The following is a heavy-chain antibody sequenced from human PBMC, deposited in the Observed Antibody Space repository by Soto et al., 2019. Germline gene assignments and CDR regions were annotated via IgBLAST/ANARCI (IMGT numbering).Heavy chain of an antibody. D-gene: IGHD3-16*02. V-gene: IGHV3-23*01. Sequence: PGGSLRLSCAASGFTFSSYAMSWVRQAPGKGLEWVSAISGSGGSTYYADSVKGRFTFSRDNSKNTLYLQMNSLTAEDTAVYYCAKDRLYRYGVLIPYYGMDVWGQGTTVTVSS. CDR1: GFTFSSYA. CDR2: ISGSGGST. J-gene: IGHJ6*02. CDR3: AKDRLYRYGVLIPYYGMDV.